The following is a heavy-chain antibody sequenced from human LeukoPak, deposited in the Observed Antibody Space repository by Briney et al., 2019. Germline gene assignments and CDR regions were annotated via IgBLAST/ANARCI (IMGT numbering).Heavy chain of an antibody. V-gene: IGHV3-48*02. J-gene: IGHJ3*02. Sequence: PRGSLRLSCAASGFTTSAYSLNWVRRAPGKGLEWISYISSDGGGKYYADSVKGRFTISRDEADGSLYLQMNNLGDEDTAVYYCARDFLYTFDIRGQGTLVTVSS. CDR2: ISSDGGGK. D-gene: IGHD2-2*02. CDR1: GFTTSAYS. CDR3: ARDFLYTFDI.